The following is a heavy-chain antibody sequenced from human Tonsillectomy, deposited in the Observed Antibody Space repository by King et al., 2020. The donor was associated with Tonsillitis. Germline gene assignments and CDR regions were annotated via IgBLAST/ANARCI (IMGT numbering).Heavy chain of an antibody. Sequence: EVQLVESGGGLVKPGGSLRLSCAASGFTFSSHSMNWVRQAPGEGREWVSSISSGSSYIYYGESVKGRGTISRDNAKKSRYLQMNSLRAEDTAVYYCAREGQSDACGYYMDVWGEGTTVTVSS. CDR1: GFTFSSHS. D-gene: IGHD2-2*01. CDR2: ISSGSSYI. J-gene: IGHJ6*03. V-gene: IGHV3-21*01. CDR3: AREGQSDACGYYMDV.